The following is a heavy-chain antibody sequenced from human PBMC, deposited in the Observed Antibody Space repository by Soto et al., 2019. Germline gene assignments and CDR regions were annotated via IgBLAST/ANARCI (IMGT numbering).Heavy chain of an antibody. CDR1: WFTFCSYA. D-gene: IGHD6-13*01. Sequence: PGGSLRLSRATSWFTFCSYALRWVRQAPGKGLEWVSAISGSGGTTYYADSVKGRFTISRDNSKNTLYLQMNSLRAEDTAVYYCAKDVQGSSWYYFDYWGQGTLVTVSS. CDR2: ISGSGGTT. J-gene: IGHJ4*02. V-gene: IGHV3-23*01. CDR3: AKDVQGSSWYYFDY.